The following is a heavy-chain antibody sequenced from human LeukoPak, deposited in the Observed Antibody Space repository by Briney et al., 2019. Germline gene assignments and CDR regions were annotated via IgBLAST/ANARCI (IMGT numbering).Heavy chain of an antibody. V-gene: IGHV3-30-3*01. J-gene: IGHJ3*02. D-gene: IGHD1-7*01. CDR3: ARGRDKTGITRAALDI. CDR1: EFSFSSYA. Sequence: GGSLRLSCAASEFSFSSYAMYWVRQAPGKGLEWVAVISYDGSNKYYADSVKGRFTISRDNSKNTLYLQMNGLRVEDTAVYYCARGRDKTGITRAALDIWGLGTMVTVSS. CDR2: ISYDGSNK.